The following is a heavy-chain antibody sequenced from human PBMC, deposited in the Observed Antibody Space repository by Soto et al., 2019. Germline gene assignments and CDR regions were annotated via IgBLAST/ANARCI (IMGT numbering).Heavy chain of an antibody. J-gene: IGHJ4*02. CDR1: GFTFTSYA. CDR2: ISYDGINE. Sequence: QVQLVESGGSVVQPGRSLRLSCEASGFTFTSYAMHWVRQAPGKGLEWVAVISYDGINEYYADSVKGRFTISRDNSKNTQFLQMPSPRVEDTSLYYCARERLRLGELSLIGDCDYWGQGTLLSVSS. CDR3: ARERLRLGELSLIGDCDY. D-gene: IGHD3-16*02. V-gene: IGHV3-30-3*01.